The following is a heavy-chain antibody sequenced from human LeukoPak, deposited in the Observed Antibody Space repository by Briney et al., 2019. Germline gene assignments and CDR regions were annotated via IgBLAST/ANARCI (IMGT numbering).Heavy chain of an antibody. CDR3: AGGSRITISGVAVVAFDI. CDR1: GYTFTSYD. CDR2: MNPNSGNT. Sequence: ASVKVSCKASGYTFTSYDINWVRQATGQGLEWMGWMNPNSGNTGYAQKFQGRVTITRNTSLSTAYMELSSLRSEDTAVYYCAGGSRITISGVAVVAFDIWGQGTMVTVSS. D-gene: IGHD3-3*01. V-gene: IGHV1-8*03. J-gene: IGHJ3*02.